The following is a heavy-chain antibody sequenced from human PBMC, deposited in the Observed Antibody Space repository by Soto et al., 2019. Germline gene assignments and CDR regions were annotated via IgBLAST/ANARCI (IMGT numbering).Heavy chain of an antibody. CDR2: IIPVFNAA. V-gene: IGHV1-69*06. J-gene: IGHJ4*02. Sequence: QVQLVQSGAEVKKPGSSVRVSCKVSGGTFGSHTFTWVRQAPGQGLEWMGEIIPVFNAANYAQRFQDRVTITEDRSATTVYVELSRLTSAEPATYYCARIEPLTYHKTRGTDLAFWGQGTLVIVSS. CDR1: GGTFGSHT. CDR3: ARIEPLTYHKTRGTDLAF. D-gene: IGHD4-17*01.